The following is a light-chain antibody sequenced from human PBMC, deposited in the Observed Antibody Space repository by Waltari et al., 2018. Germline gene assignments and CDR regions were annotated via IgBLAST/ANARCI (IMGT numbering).Light chain of an antibody. Sequence: DIQMTQSPSPVSASVGDRLTLTCRARQDIGNRLAWYQQKPGKAPNLLIYGTSSLQTGVPSRFSGSGSGTEFTLTISSLQPEDFGTYYCQQGKSFPITFGPGTKVEIK. CDR2: GTS. CDR1: QDIGNR. V-gene: IGKV1-12*01. CDR3: QQGKSFPIT. J-gene: IGKJ3*01.